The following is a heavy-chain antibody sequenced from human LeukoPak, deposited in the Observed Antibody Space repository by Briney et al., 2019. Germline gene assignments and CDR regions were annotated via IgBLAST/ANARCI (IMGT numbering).Heavy chain of an antibody. CDR2: ISWNSGSI. CDR1: GFTFDDYA. CDR3: AKPGLLWFGDRSDYFDY. V-gene: IGHV3-9*01. Sequence: GRSLRLSCAASGFTFDDYAMHWVRQAPGKGLEWVSGISWNSGSIGYADSVKGRFTISRDNSKNTLYLQMNNLRAEDTAVYYCAKPGLLWFGDRSDYFDYWGQGTLVTVSS. J-gene: IGHJ4*02. D-gene: IGHD3-10*01.